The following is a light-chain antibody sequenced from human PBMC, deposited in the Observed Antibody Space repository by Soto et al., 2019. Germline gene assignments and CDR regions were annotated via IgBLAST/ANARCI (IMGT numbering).Light chain of an antibody. Sequence: QSVLTQPPSVSAAPGQKVTISCSGSTSNIGNNYVSWYQHLPGAAPKLLIYDYNRRPSGIPDRFSGARSGTLATLGITGLHTGDEADYYCATWDSSLRAYVFGAGTKVTVL. CDR2: DYN. CDR3: ATWDSSLRAYV. J-gene: IGLJ1*01. CDR1: TSNIGNNY. V-gene: IGLV1-51*01.